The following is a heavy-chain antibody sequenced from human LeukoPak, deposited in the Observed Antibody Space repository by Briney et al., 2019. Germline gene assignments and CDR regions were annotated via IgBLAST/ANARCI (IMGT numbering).Heavy chain of an antibody. CDR3: ASSLRVYSYYRFDY. Sequence: PSETLSLTCTVSGDSISSGDYYWSWIRQPAGKGLGWIGRISGSGSTNYNPSLKSRVTISVDTSKNQFSLKLSSVTAAEPVVYFCASSLRVYSYYRFDYWGQGALVTVSS. CDR2: ISGSGST. V-gene: IGHV4-61*02. D-gene: IGHD5-18*01. J-gene: IGHJ4*02. CDR1: GDSISSGDYY.